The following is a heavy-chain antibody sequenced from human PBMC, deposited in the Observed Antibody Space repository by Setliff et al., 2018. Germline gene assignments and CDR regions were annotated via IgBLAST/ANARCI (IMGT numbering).Heavy chain of an antibody. CDR1: GFAFNNAW. Sequence: PGGSLRLSCAASGFAFNNAWVNWVRQAPGKGLEWVGRIKGKANGDITDYGAAARGTFTISSDDAESAVFLQMDSLKTEDTAVYYCFTDWLDGRTPGGYWGQGTLVTVSS. V-gene: IGHV3-15*01. CDR3: FTDWLDGRTPGGY. D-gene: IGHD1-1*01. CDR2: IKGKANGDIT. J-gene: IGHJ4*02.